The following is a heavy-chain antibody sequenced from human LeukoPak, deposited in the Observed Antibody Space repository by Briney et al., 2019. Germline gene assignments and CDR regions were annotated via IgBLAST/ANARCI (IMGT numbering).Heavy chain of an antibody. CDR2: INHSGST. CDR1: GGSFSGYY. D-gene: IGHD2-2*01. J-gene: IGHJ6*03. Sequence: SETLSLTCAVYGGSFSGYYWSWIRQPPGKGLEWIGEINHSGSTNYNPSLKSRVTISVDTSKNQFSLKLSSVTAADTAVYYCARETNEYCSSTSCYSGRGYYYYYMDVWGKGTTVTVSS. CDR3: ARETNEYCSSTSCYSGRGYYYYYMDV. V-gene: IGHV4-34*01.